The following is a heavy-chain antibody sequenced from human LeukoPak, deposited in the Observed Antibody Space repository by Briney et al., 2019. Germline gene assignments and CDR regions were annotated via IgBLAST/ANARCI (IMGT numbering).Heavy chain of an antibody. D-gene: IGHD7-27*01. CDR3: ARDYPGY. V-gene: IGHV3-72*01. CDR2: TRNKANSYTT. Sequence: GGSLRLSCVASGSTFSDHYMDWVRQAPGKGLEWVGRTRNKANSYTTEYAASVKGRFTISRDDSKNSLYLQMNSLKTEDTAVYYCARDYPGYWGQGTLVTVSS. CDR1: GSTFSDHY. J-gene: IGHJ4*02.